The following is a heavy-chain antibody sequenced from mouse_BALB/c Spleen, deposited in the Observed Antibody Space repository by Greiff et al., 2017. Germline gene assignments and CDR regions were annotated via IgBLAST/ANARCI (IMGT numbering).Heavy chain of an antibody. CDR1: GYTFTSYT. V-gene: IGHV1-4*02. CDR2: INPSSGYT. Sequence: QVQLQQSAAELARPGASVKMSCKASGYTFTSYTMHWVKQRPGQGLEWIGYINPSSGYTEYNQKFKDKTTLTADKSSSTAYMQLSSLTSEDSAVYYCARYDYDGFDYWGQGTTLTVSS. D-gene: IGHD2-4*01. CDR3: ARYDYDGFDY. J-gene: IGHJ2*01.